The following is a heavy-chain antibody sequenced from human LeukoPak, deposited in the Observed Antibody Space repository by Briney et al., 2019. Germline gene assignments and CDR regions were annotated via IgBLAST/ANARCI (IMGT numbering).Heavy chain of an antibody. CDR3: ARVNDYGTYNWFDP. Sequence: SETLSLTCAVYGGSFSGYYWSWIRQPPGKGLGWIGEINHSGSTNYNPSLKSRVTISVDTSKNQFSLKLSSVTAADTAVYYCARVNDYGTYNWFDPWGQGTLVTVSS. CDR1: GGSFSGYY. CDR2: INHSGST. J-gene: IGHJ5*02. D-gene: IGHD4-17*01. V-gene: IGHV4-34*01.